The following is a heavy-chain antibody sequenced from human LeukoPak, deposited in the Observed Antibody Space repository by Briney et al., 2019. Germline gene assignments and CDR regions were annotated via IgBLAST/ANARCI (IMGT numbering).Heavy chain of an antibody. CDR1: GNYW. J-gene: IGHJ4*02. D-gene: IGHD2-2*01. CDR3: VSFYETY. V-gene: IGHV3-74*01. Sequence: GGSLRLSCAASGNYWMHWVRQAPGKGLVWVSHINSDGSWTSYADSVKGRFTISKDNAKNTVYLQMNNLRAEDTAVYYCVSFYETYWGWGTLVTVSS. CDR2: INSDGSWT.